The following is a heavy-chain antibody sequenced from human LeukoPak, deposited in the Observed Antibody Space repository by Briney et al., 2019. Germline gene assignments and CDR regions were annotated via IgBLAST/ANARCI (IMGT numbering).Heavy chain of an antibody. CDR2: ISTSSSYI. J-gene: IGHJ1*01. Sequence: PGGSLRLSCAASGFTFSSYSMYWVRQAPGKGLEWVSSISTSSSYIYYADSVKGRFTISRDNAKNSLYLQMNSLRAEDTAVYYCASSHSSSWYDVAEYFQHWGQGTLVTVSS. CDR1: GFTFSSYS. D-gene: IGHD6-13*01. CDR3: ASSHSSSWYDVAEYFQH. V-gene: IGHV3-21*01.